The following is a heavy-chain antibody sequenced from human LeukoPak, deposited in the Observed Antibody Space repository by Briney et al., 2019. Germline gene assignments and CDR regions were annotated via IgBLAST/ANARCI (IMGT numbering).Heavy chain of an antibody. Sequence: SVKVSCKASGGTFSSYAISWVRQAPGQGLEWMGGIIPIFGTANYAQKFQGRVTITADESTSTAYMELSSLRSEDTAVYYCALRSGWYGPFDYWGQGTLVTVSS. CDR2: IIPIFGTA. V-gene: IGHV1-69*13. D-gene: IGHD6-19*01. CDR1: GGTFSSYA. J-gene: IGHJ4*02. CDR3: ALRSGWYGPFDY.